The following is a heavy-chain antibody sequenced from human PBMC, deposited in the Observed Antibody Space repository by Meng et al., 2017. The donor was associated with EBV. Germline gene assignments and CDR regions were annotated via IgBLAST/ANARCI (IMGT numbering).Heavy chain of an antibody. V-gene: IGHV1-18*01. CDR1: GYTFTSYG. CDR2: ISAYNGNT. Sequence: QVQPVQSGAELKKPGASVKVSCKASGYTFTSYGIRRVGQAPGQGLEWMGWISAYNGNTNYAQKLQGRVTMNTDTSPSTAYMELWSPRSDDTAVYYCARGLDYFDYWGQGTLVTVSS. J-gene: IGHJ4*02. CDR3: ARGLDYFDY.